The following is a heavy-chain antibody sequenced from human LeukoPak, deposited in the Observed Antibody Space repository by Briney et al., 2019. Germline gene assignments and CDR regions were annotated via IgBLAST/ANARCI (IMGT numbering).Heavy chain of an antibody. CDR1: GYSISRGYY. CDR2: VYHSGST. J-gene: IGHJ5*02. Sequence: SETLSLTCAVSGYSISRGYYWGWIRQPPGKGLEWIGSVYHSGSTYYNPSLKSRVTISVDTSKNQFSPKLSSVTAADTAVYYCARHGNYYDTSQSDPWGQGTLVTVSS. CDR3: ARHGNYYDTSQSDP. V-gene: IGHV4-38-2*01. D-gene: IGHD3-22*01.